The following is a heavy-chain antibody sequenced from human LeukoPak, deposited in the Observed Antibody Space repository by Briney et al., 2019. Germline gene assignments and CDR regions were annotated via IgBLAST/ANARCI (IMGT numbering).Heavy chain of an antibody. CDR2: INHSGGT. CDR1: GGSFSGYY. D-gene: IGHD5-12*01. Sequence: SETLSLTCAVYGGSFSGYYWSWIRQPPGKGLEWIGEINHSGGTNYNPSLKSRVTISVDTSKNQFSLKLSSVTAADTAVYYCARVPGYSGYAPFDYWGQGTLVTVSS. CDR3: ARVPGYSGYAPFDY. J-gene: IGHJ4*02. V-gene: IGHV4-34*01.